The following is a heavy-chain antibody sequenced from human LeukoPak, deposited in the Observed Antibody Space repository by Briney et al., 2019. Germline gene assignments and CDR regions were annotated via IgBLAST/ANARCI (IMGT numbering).Heavy chain of an antibody. CDR2: INNSGST. D-gene: IGHD6-25*01. CDR1: RGSISTFY. Sequence: SQTLSLTCTVSRGSISTFYWTWIRQPAGKGLEWIGRINNSGSTNYNPSLRSRVSMSVDRSKNQFSVTLSSVTAADTAVYFCAREGGDPRWLDPWGQGTLVTVSS. V-gene: IGHV4-4*07. J-gene: IGHJ5*02. CDR3: AREGGDPRWLDP.